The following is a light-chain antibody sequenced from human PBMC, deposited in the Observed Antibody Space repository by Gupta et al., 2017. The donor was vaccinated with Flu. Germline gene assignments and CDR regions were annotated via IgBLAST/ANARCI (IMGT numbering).Light chain of an antibody. CDR3: QQRRNWPLFT. V-gene: IGKV3-11*01. CDR1: QSVSSQ. J-gene: IGKJ3*01. CDR2: DAS. Sequence: ATLSWSPGERATLSCRASQSVSSQLAWYQQKPGQAPRLLIYDASNRASGIPARFSGSGSGTDFTLTISSLEPEDLAVYYCQQRRNWPLFTFGPGTKVDI.